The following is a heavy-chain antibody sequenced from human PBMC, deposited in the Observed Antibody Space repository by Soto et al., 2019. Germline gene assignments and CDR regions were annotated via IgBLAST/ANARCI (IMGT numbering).Heavy chain of an antibody. CDR3: ARGPTVTGTGGMDV. D-gene: IGHD4-17*01. Sequence: PSETLSLTCAVYGGSFSGYYWSWIRQPPGKGLEWIGEINHSGSTNYNPSLKSRVTISVDTSKNQFSLKLSSVTAADTAVYYCARGPTVTGTGGMDVWGQGTTVTVSS. CDR1: GGSFSGYY. V-gene: IGHV4-34*01. J-gene: IGHJ6*02. CDR2: INHSGST.